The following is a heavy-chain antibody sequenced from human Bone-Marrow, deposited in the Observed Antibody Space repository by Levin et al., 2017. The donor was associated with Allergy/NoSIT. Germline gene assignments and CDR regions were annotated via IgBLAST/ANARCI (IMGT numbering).Heavy chain of an antibody. CDR1: GFTFDDYT. Sequence: PGGSLRLSCAASGFTFDDYTMHWVRQAPGKGLEWVSLISWDGSSTYSADSVKGRFTISRDNSNNSLYLQMNSLRTEDTALYYCAKPVAGTFAFDIWGQGTMVTVSS. CDR3: AKPVAGTFAFDI. J-gene: IGHJ3*02. CDR2: ISWDGSST. V-gene: IGHV3-43*01. D-gene: IGHD6-19*01.